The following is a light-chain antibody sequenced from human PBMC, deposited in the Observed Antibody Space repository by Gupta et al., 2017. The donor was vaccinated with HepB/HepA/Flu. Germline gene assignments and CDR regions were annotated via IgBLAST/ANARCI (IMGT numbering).Light chain of an antibody. J-gene: IGKJ2*01. Sequence: DIVMTQSPLSLPVTPGEPASISCRSSQSLLHSNGYNYLDWYLQKPGQSPQLLIYLGSNRASGVPDRFSGSGSGTDFTRKISRVEAEDVGVYYCMQALQTPHPHTFGQGTKLEIK. CDR1: QSLLHSNGYNY. CDR3: MQALQTPHPHT. CDR2: LGS. V-gene: IGKV2-28*01.